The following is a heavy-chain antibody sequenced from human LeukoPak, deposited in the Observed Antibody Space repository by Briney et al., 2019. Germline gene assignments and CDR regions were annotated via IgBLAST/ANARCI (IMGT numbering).Heavy chain of an antibody. J-gene: IGHJ4*02. V-gene: IGHV3-11*01. CDR2: ISNRGFST. Sequence: GGSLRLSCAASGFNISDHYMSWIRQAPGRGLEWASYISNRGFSTYYADSVKGRFTISRDNTKNSPYLEMQSLRVEDTAVYYCARNKRRFDQWGQGTVVTVSS. CDR3: ARNKRRFDQ. CDR1: GFNISDHY.